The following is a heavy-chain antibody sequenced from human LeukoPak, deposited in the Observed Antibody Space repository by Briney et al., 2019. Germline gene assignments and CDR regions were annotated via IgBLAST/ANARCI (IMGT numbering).Heavy chain of an antibody. V-gene: IGHV3-66*01. CDR1: GFTVSSNY. D-gene: IGHD4-17*01. CDR3: ATTGSIQNLDY. CDR2: IYSGGST. Sequence: GGSLRLSCAASGFTVSSNYMSWVRQAPGKGLEWVSVIYSGGSTYYADSVKGRFTISRDNSKNTLYLQMNSLRAEDTAVYYCATTGSIQNLDYWGQGTLVTVSS. J-gene: IGHJ4*02.